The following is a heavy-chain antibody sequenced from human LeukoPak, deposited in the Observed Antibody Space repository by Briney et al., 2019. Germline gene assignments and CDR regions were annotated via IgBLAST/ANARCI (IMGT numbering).Heavy chain of an antibody. CDR1: GFTFSSYW. Sequence: GGSLRLSCAVSGFTFSSYWMSWVRQAPGKGLEWVANIKQDGSEKYYVDSVKGRFTISRDNAKNSLYLQMNSLRAEDTAVYYCARGRGSSSWYMYYYYYYMDVWGKGTTVTVSS. CDR2: IKQDGSEK. CDR3: ARGRGSSSWYMYYYYYYMDV. J-gene: IGHJ6*03. V-gene: IGHV3-7*01. D-gene: IGHD6-13*01.